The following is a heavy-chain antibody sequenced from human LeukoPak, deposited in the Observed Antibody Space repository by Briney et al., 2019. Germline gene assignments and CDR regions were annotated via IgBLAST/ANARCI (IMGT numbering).Heavy chain of an antibody. CDR3: ARHSIAAAGTPLDY. Sequence: SETLSLTCTVSGGSISSSSYYWGWIRQPPGKGLEWIGSIYYSGSTYYNPSLKSRVTISVDTSKNQFSLKLSSVTAADTAVYYCARHSIAAAGTPLDYWGQGTLVTVSS. CDR2: IYYSGST. CDR1: GGSISSSSYY. V-gene: IGHV4-39*01. D-gene: IGHD6-13*01. J-gene: IGHJ4*02.